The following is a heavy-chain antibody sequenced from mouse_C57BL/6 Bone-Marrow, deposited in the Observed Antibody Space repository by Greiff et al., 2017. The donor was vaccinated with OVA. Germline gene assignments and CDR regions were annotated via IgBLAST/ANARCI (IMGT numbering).Heavy chain of an antibody. J-gene: IGHJ2*01. CDR2: INPSSGYT. V-gene: IGHV1-4*01. D-gene: IGHD3-3*01. CDR1: GYTFTSYT. Sequence: QVQLKESGAELARPGASVKMSCKASGYTFTSYTMHWVKQRPGQGLEWIGYINPSSGYTKYNQKFKDKATLTADKSSSTAYMQLRILTSEDSAVYYCARGGGQRTDYWGQGTTLTVSS. CDR3: ARGGGQRTDY.